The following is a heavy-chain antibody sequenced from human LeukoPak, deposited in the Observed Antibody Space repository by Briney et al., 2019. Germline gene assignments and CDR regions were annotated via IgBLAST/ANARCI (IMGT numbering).Heavy chain of an antibody. CDR3: ANLHFGVVTVDY. V-gene: IGHV3-30*18. Sequence: GSLRLSCAASGFTFSSYGMHWVRQAPGKGLEWVAVISYDGSDKYYADSVKGRFTISRDNSKNTLYLQMNSLRAEDTAVYYCANLHFGVVTVDYWGQGTLVTVSS. CDR1: GFTFSSYG. D-gene: IGHD3-3*01. CDR2: ISYDGSDK. J-gene: IGHJ4*02.